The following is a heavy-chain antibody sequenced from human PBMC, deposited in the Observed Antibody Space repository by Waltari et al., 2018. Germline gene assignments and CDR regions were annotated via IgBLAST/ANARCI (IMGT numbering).Heavy chain of an antibody. Sequence: QVQLQQWGAGLLKPSETLSLTCAVYGGSFSGYYWSWIRQPPGKGLEWIGEINHSGSTNYNPALKSRVTISVDTSKNQFSLKLSSGTAADTAVYYCAGGIRGYYYYYGMDVWGQGTTVTVSS. D-gene: IGHD3-10*01. J-gene: IGHJ6*02. CDR3: AGGIRGYYYYYGMDV. V-gene: IGHV4-34*01. CDR1: GGSFSGYY. CDR2: INHSGST.